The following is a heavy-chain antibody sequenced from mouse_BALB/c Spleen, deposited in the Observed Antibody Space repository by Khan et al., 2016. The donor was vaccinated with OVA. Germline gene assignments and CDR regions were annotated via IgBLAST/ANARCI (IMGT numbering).Heavy chain of an antibody. CDR1: GDSITSGY. V-gene: IGHV3-8*02. CDR3: ARWNYRYDGYFDY. CDR2: ISYSGST. Sequence: EVQLQESGPSLVKPSQTLSLTCSVTGDSITSGYWNWIRKFPGNKLEYMGYISYSGSTYYNPSLKSRISITRDTSKNQYYLQLNSVTSEDTATYYWARWNYRYDGYFDYWGQGTTLTVSS. J-gene: IGHJ2*01. D-gene: IGHD2-14*01.